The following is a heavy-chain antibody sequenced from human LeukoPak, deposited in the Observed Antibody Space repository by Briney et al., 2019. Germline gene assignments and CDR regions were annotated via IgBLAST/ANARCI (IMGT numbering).Heavy chain of an antibody. CDR1: GFTFSDYY. V-gene: IGHV3-11*04. D-gene: IGHD3-3*01. J-gene: IGHJ4*02. Sequence: AGGSLRLSCAASGFTFSDYYMSWIRQAPGKGLEWVSYISSSGSTIYYADSVKGRFTISRDNAKNSLYLQMNSLRAEGTAVYYCARSGFLEWLLSHDYWGQGTLVTVSS. CDR2: ISSSGSTI. CDR3: ARSGFLEWLLSHDY.